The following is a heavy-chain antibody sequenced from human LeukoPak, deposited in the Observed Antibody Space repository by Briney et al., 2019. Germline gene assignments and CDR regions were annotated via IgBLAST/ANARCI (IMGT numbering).Heavy chain of an antibody. CDR3: ARGGGYCSGGSCLNWFDP. CDR1: GYTFTSYG. CDR2: ISAYNGNT. J-gene: IGHJ5*02. V-gene: IGHV1-18*01. D-gene: IGHD2-15*01. Sequence: ASVKVSCKASGYTFTSYGISWVRQAPGQGLEWMGWISAYNGNTNYAQKLPGRVTMTTDTFTSTAYMELRSLRSDDTAVYYCARGGGYCSGGSCLNWFDPWGQGTLVTVSS.